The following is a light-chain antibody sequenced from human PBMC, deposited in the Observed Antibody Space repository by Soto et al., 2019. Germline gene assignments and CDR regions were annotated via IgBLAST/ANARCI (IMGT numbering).Light chain of an antibody. Sequence: QSVLTQPPSVSAAPGQKVTLSCSGSNSNIGNKDVSWYQQFPGTAPKLLIYDNNRRPSGIPDRFSASKSGTLATLAITGLQTGDEADYYCGTWDSGLSVVVFGGGTKVTVL. J-gene: IGLJ2*01. CDR2: DNN. CDR3: GTWDSGLSVVV. V-gene: IGLV1-51*01. CDR1: NSNIGNKD.